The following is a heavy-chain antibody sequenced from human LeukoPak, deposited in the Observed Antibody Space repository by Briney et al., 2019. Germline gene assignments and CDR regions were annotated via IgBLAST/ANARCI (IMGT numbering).Heavy chain of an antibody. D-gene: IGHD1-14*01. Sequence: ETLSLTCTVSGGSISSYTMNWVRQAPGKGLEWVSSISSSSSYIYFVDSVKGRFTISRDNAKNSLYLQMNSLRAEDTAVYYCARGALGMSGRIVDAFDIWGQGTRVTVSS. CDR1: GGSISSYT. CDR2: ISSSSSYI. V-gene: IGHV3-21*01. J-gene: IGHJ3*02. CDR3: ARGALGMSGRIVDAFDI.